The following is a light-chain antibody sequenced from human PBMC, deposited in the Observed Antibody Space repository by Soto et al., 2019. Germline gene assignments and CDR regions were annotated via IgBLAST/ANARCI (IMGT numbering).Light chain of an antibody. V-gene: IGKV1-6*01. CDR2: AVS. Sequence: AIQMTQSPSSLSASFGDRVTITCRASQAIRNDLAWYQQKPGKAPKLLIFAVSHLQSGVPSRFSGTGSGTDFTLTISSLQPEDFATYYCLQDYYYPWTFGQGTKV. CDR3: LQDYYYPWT. J-gene: IGKJ1*01. CDR1: QAIRND.